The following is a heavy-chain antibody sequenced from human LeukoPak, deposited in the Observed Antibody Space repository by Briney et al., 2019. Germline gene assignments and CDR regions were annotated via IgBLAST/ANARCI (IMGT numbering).Heavy chain of an antibody. V-gene: IGHV5-51*01. CDR2: IYPGDSDT. CDR1: GYSFTSYW. D-gene: IGHD5-18*01. CDR3: ARKTAMVWDGKYNWFDP. J-gene: IGHJ5*02. Sequence: GESLKISCKGSGYSFTSYWIGWVRQMPGKGLEWMGIIYPGDSDTRYSPSFQGQVTISADKSISTAYLQWSSLKASDTAMYYCARKTAMVWDGKYNWFDPWGQGTLVTVSS.